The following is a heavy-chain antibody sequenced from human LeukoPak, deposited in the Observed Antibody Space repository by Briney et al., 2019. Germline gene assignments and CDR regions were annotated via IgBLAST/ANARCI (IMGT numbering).Heavy chain of an antibody. J-gene: IGHJ6*03. CDR3: ARDQDIVVVPAAAGYYMDV. Sequence: ASVKVSCKASGYTFTGYYMHWVRQAPGQGLEWMGWINPNSGGTNYAQKFQGRVTMTRDTSISTAYMELSRLRSDDTAVYYCARDQDIVVVPAAAGYYMDVWGKGTTVTVSS. V-gene: IGHV1-2*02. CDR2: INPNSGGT. CDR1: GYTFTGYY. D-gene: IGHD2-2*01.